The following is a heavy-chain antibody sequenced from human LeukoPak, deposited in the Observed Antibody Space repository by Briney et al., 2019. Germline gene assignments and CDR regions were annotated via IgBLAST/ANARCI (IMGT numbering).Heavy chain of an antibody. CDR2: IKQDGSQR. V-gene: IGHV3-7*01. CDR3: ARRGGSSSRRSPIDY. D-gene: IGHD6-6*01. J-gene: IGHJ4*02. CDR1: GFTFSGYW. Sequence: GGSLRLSCTASGFTFSGYWMTWVRQAPGKGPEWVANIKQDGSQRYYVDSVRGRFTISRDNAKNSLFLQMNCLRAEDTAVYYCARRGGSSSRRSPIDYWGQGTLVTVSS.